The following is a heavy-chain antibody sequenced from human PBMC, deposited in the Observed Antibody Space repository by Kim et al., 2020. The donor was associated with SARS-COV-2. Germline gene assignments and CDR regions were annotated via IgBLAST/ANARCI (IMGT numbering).Heavy chain of an antibody. V-gene: IGHV3-23*01. CDR3: AKGEMRLRYFDWLVPHASFDY. CDR1: GFTFSSYA. Sequence: GGSLRLSCAASGFTFSSYAMSWVRQAPGKGLEWVSAISGSGGSTYYADSVKGRFTISRDNSKNTLYLQMNSLRAEDTAVYYCAKGEMRLRYFDWLVPHASFDYWGQGTLVTVSS. J-gene: IGHJ4*02. D-gene: IGHD3-9*01. CDR2: ISGSGGST.